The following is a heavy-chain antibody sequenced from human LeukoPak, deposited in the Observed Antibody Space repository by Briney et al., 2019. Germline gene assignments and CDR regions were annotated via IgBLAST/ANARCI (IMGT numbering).Heavy chain of an antibody. CDR3: ARNDYGDYRLYYFDY. CDR2: ISAYNGNT. Sequence: ASVKVSCKASGYTFTGYYMHWVRQAPGQGLEWMGWISAYNGNTNYAQKFQGRVTMTRDTSISTAYMELSRLRSDDTAVYYCARNDYGDYRLYYFDYWGQGTLVTVSS. V-gene: IGHV1-2*02. CDR1: GYTFTGYY. J-gene: IGHJ4*02. D-gene: IGHD4-17*01.